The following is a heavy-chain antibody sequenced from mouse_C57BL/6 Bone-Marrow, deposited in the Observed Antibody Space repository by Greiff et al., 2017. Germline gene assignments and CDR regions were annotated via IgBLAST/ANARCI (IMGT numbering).Heavy chain of an antibody. V-gene: IGHV6-3*01. Sequence: EVKLVESGGGLVQPGGSMKLSCVASGFTFSNYWMNWVRQSPETGLEWVAQIRLKSDNYATHYAESVKGRFTISRDDSKSSVYLQMNNLRAEDTGIYYCTSQLRPLYYAMDYWGQGTSVTVSS. D-gene: IGHD3-2*02. J-gene: IGHJ4*01. CDR3: TSQLRPLYYAMDY. CDR1: GFTFSNYW. CDR2: IRLKSDNYAT.